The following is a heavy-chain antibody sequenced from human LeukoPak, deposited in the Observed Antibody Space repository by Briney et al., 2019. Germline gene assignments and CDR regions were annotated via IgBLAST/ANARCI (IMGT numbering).Heavy chain of an antibody. J-gene: IGHJ4*02. CDR2: ISGSGGST. V-gene: IGHV3-23*01. D-gene: IGHD6-13*01. CDR3: AKHHYSSSRDYFDY. Sequence: GGSLVLSCAASGFTFGTYAMTWVRQAPGKGLEWVSVISGSGGSTNYADSVKGRFIISRDNSRNTLFLQMNSLRAEDTAVYYCAKHHYSSSRDYFDYWGQGTWSPSPQ. CDR1: GFTFGTYA.